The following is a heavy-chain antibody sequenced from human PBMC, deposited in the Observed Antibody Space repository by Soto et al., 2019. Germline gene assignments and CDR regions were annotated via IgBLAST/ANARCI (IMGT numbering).Heavy chain of an antibody. Sequence: SXKVSFQASGGTXIRYAIRLVRQAPGQGLEWIGGIIPIFGTANYAQKFQGRVTITAYKSTITAYIELNSVTAADTAVYYCARVGTWVPYYYDSSPYTFENWFDPWGQGTLGTVS. J-gene: IGHJ5*02. CDR1: GGTXIRYA. D-gene: IGHD3-22*01. V-gene: IGHV1-69*06. CDR3: ARVGTWVPYYYDSSPYTFENWFDP. CDR2: IIPIFGTA.